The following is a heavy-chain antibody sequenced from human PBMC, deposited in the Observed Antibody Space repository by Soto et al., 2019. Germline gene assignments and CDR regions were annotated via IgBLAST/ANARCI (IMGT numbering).Heavy chain of an antibody. CDR1: GFTFSNYG. J-gene: IGHJ6*02. CDR2: ILYDGSNK. Sequence: LSLSCAASGFTFSNYGMHWVRQTPGKGLEWVALILYDGSNKYYADSVKGRFTISRDNSKNTLYLQVSSLRAEDTAVYYCAKSRDAYNFYFYYGMDVWGQGTSVTVSS. D-gene: IGHD1-1*01. CDR3: AKSRDAYNFYFYYGMDV. V-gene: IGHV3-30*18.